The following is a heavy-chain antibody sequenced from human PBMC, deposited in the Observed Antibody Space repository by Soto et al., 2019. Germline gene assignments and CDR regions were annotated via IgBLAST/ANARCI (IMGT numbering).Heavy chain of an antibody. D-gene: IGHD1-1*01. J-gene: IGHJ4*02. V-gene: IGHV1-8*01. CDR1: GYTFTSYD. CDR3: ARRAETNGWNGFGADKYYFDF. Sequence: ASVKVSCKASGYTFTSYDIYWVRQATGQGLEWMGWMNPSTGNSGYAQKFQGRVTMTSDTSISTAHMELSSLRSEDTAAYYCARRAETNGWNGFGADKYYFDFWGQGTLVTVSS. CDR2: MNPSTGNS.